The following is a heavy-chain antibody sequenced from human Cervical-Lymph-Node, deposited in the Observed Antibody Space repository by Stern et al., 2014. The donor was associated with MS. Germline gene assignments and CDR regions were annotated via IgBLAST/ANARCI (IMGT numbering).Heavy chain of an antibody. V-gene: IGHV5-51*01. J-gene: IGHJ4*02. CDR1: GYSFTIYY. Sequence: EVHLEESGAEVKKPGESLKISCKLSGYSFTIYYIAWVRQMPGQGLGCMGVIYPYDSDTTYSRSFQGKIAISADKSITAAYLQWSSLRASDTAMYYCARHVQGFDYWGQGTLVTVSS. CDR3: ARHVQGFDY. CDR2: IYPYDSDT.